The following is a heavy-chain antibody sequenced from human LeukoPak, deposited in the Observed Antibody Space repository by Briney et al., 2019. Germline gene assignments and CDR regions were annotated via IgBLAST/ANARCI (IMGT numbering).Heavy chain of an antibody. CDR2: ISDSGGST. D-gene: IGHD5-12*01. V-gene: IGHV3-23*01. Sequence: GGSLRLSCAASGFTFSSHAMSWVRPAPGKGLEWVSAISDSGGSTYYADSVKGRFTISRDNSKNTLYLQMNSLRAEDTAVYYCAKGGYSGYDSGGYFDYWGQGTLVTVSS. CDR3: AKGGYSGYDSGGYFDY. J-gene: IGHJ4*02. CDR1: GFTFSSHA.